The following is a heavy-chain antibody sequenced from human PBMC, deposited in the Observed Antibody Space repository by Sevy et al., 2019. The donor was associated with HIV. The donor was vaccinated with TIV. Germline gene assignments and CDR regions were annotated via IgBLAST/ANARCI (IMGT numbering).Heavy chain of an antibody. CDR1: GFTFSSYS. D-gene: IGHD3-10*01. CDR3: ASDLYGSGSYEFDY. V-gene: IGHV3-21*01. J-gene: IGHJ4*02. Sequence: GGALRLSCAASGFTFSSYSMNWVRQAPGKGLEWVSSISSSSSYIYYADSVKGRFTISRDNAKNSLYLQMNSLRAEDTAVYYCASDLYGSGSYEFDYWGQGTLVTVSS. CDR2: ISSSSSYI.